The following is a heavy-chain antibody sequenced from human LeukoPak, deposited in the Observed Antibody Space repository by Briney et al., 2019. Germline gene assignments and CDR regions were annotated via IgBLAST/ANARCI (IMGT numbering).Heavy chain of an antibody. D-gene: IGHD5-18*01. CDR2: INHSGST. V-gene: IGHV4-34*01. CDR3: ARGHRGTAMVYYYYYYMDV. CDR1: GGSFIGYY. Sequence: PSETLSLTCAVYGGSFIGYYWSWIRQPPGKGLEWIGEINHSGSTNYNPSLKSRVTISVDTSKNQFSLKLSSVTAADTAVYYCARGHRGTAMVYYYYYYMDVWGKGTTVTVSS. J-gene: IGHJ6*03.